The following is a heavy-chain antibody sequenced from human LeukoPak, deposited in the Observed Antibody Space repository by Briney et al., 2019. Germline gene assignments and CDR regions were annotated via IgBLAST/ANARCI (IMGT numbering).Heavy chain of an antibody. D-gene: IGHD2-21*02. V-gene: IGHV3-23*01. J-gene: IGHJ4*02. Sequence: PGGSLRLSCAASGFNFANHAMSWVRQTPGKGLEWVSAISGGGDITYYADSVRGRFTISRDNSKDTLFLQMHSLRPGDTAVYYCVREVTPATANYWGQGTLVTISS. CDR2: ISGGGDIT. CDR3: VREVTPATANY. CDR1: GFNFANHA.